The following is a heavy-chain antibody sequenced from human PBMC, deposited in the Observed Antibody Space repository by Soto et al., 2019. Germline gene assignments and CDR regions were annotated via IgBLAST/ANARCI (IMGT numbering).Heavy chain of an antibody. D-gene: IGHD5-12*01. J-gene: IGHJ4*02. CDR3: ARDPRWLQLTFDY. Sequence: GASVKVSCKASGYTFSNYGISWVRQAPGQGLEWMGWFSSYNGDARYAQNLQGRVTMTTDTSTSTAYMELWSLRSDDTAVYYCARDPRWLQLTFDYWGQGTLVTVSS. V-gene: IGHV1-18*01. CDR1: GYTFSNYG. CDR2: FSSYNGDA.